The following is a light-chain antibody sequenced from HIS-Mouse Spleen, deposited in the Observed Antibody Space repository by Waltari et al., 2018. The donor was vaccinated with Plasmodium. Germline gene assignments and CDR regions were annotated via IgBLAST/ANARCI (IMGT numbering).Light chain of an antibody. Sequence: AIRMTQSPSSFSASTGARVTITCRASQGISSYLAWYQQQPGKAPKLLIYAASTLQSGVPSRFSGSGSGKDFTLTISCLQSEDFATYYCQQYYSYPYTFGQGTKLEIK. J-gene: IGKJ2*01. CDR1: QGISSY. V-gene: IGKV1-8*01. CDR3: QQYYSYPYT. CDR2: AAS.